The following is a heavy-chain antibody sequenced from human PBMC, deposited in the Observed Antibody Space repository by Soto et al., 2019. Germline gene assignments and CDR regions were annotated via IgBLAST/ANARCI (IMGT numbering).Heavy chain of an antibody. J-gene: IGHJ3*02. V-gene: IGHV3-30*03. CDR2: ISYDESYK. Sequence: PGGSLRLSCAASGFTFSSYGMHWVRQAPGKGLEWVAVISYDESYKYYADSVKGRFTISRDNSKNTLYLQMNSLRAEDSAVYYCVREPRYCSGGSCSILADAFDIWGQGTKVTVSS. CDR3: VREPRYCSGGSCSILADAFDI. CDR1: GFTFSSYG. D-gene: IGHD2-15*01.